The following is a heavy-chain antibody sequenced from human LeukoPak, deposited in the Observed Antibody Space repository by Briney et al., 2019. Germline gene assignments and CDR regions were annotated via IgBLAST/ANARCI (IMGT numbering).Heavy chain of an antibody. CDR1: GFTFSSYV. V-gene: IGHV3-30*18. CDR2: ISYDGSNK. J-gene: IGHJ4*02. D-gene: IGHD2-15*01. Sequence: GGSLRLSCAASGFTFSSYVMHWVRQAPGKGLEWVAVISYDGSNKYYADSVKGRFTISRDNSKNTLYLQMNSLRAEDAAVYYCAKDSGGGTFDYWGQGTLVTVSS. CDR3: AKDSGGGTFDY.